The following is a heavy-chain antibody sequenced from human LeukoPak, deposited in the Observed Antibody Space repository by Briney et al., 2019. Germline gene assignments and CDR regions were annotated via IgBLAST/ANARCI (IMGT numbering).Heavy chain of an antibody. CDR3: VKDDGWVQYAN. V-gene: IGHV3-23*01. CDR1: GFIFSHHG. Sequence: GGSLRLSCATSGFIFSHHGMNWVRQAPGKGLEWVSGIRADAVTTYYAHSVKGRFIISRDNSKNTVYLQMNSLSAEDAAVYYCVKDDGWVQYANWGQGTLVTVSS. CDR2: IRADAVTT. D-gene: IGHD5-24*01. J-gene: IGHJ4*02.